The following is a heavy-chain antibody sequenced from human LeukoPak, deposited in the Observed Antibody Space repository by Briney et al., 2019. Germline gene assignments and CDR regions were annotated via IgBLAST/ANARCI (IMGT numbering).Heavy chain of an antibody. CDR1: QFTFSSYG. CDR2: ISYDGSNK. V-gene: IGHV3-30*18. J-gene: IGHJ4*02. D-gene: IGHD3-16*02. CDR3: AKPSLLSFLSSPFDY. Sequence: GGSLRLSCAASQFTFSSYGMHWVRQAPGKGLEWVAVISYDGSNKYYADSVKGRFTISRDNSKNTLYLQMNSLRAEDTAVYYCAKPSLLSFLSSPFDYWGQGTLVTVSS.